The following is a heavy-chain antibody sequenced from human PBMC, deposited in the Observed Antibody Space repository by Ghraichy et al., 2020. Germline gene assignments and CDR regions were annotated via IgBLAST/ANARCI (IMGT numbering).Heavy chain of an antibody. D-gene: IGHD2-2*01. Sequence: SQTLSLTCTVSGASISTTSYYWGWIRQPPGKGLEWIGSIYYDGNTYYNPSLKSRVTISVDTSKNQFSLKLSSVTAADTAVYYCARGYCSSTSCPYYYYYMDVWGKGTTVTVSS. CDR3: ARGYCSSTSCPYYYYYMDV. CDR2: IYYDGNT. J-gene: IGHJ6*03. CDR1: GASISTTSYY. V-gene: IGHV4-39*01.